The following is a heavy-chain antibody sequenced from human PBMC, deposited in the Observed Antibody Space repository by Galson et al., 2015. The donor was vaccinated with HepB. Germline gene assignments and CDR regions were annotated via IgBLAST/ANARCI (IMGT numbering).Heavy chain of an antibody. J-gene: IGHJ5*02. CDR1: GYTFTSYG. V-gene: IGHV1-18*01. CDR2: ISAYNGDT. Sequence: SCKASGYTFTSYGISWVRQAPGQGLEWVGWISAYNGDTNYAQKLQGRVTMTTDTSTSTAYLELRSLRSDDAAVYYCARGTGYCSSTTCLGYNWFDPWGQGTLVTVSS. D-gene: IGHD2-2*01. CDR3: ARGTGYCSSTTCLGYNWFDP.